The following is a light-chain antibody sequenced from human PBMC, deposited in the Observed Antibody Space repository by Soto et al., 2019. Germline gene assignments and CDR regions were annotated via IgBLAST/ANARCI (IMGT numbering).Light chain of an antibody. V-gene: IGLV1-47*01. Sequence: QSVVSQPRSASVTPGQRDTIYCSGSSSNIGSNYVYWCQQLPGAAPKVLIYRNNQRPSGVPDRFSASKSGTSASLAVGGLRSEDEAGYYCVAWDDSLNSWVFGGGTKVTVL. CDR3: VAWDDSLNSWV. CDR1: SSNIGSNY. CDR2: RNN. J-gene: IGLJ3*02.